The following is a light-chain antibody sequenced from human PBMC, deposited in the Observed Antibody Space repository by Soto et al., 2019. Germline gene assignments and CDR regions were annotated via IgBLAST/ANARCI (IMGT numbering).Light chain of an antibody. CDR2: EVS. J-gene: IGLJ2*01. CDR1: SSDVGGYNF. V-gene: IGLV2-8*01. Sequence: QSVLTQPPSASGSPGQSVTISCTGTSSDVGGYNFVYWYQQHPDKAPKLMVYEVSKRPSGVPDRFSGSKSGNTASLTVSGLQGEDEADYYCSSYAGTNDFVVFGGGTRLTVL. CDR3: SSYAGTNDFVV.